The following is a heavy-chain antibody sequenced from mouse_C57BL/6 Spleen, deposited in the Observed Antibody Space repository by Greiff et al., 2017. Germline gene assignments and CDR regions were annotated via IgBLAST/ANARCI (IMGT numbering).Heavy chain of an antibody. Sequence: EVQLQQSGPELVKPGASVKISCKASGYSFTDYNMNWVKQSNGKSLEWIGVINPNYGTTSSNQKFKGKATLTVDQSSSTAYMQHNSLTSEDSAVYDCARNYGSSYDLAYWGQGTLVTVSA. CDR1: GYSFTDYN. V-gene: IGHV1-39*01. CDR3: ARNYGSSYDLAY. D-gene: IGHD1-1*01. J-gene: IGHJ3*01. CDR2: INPNYGTT.